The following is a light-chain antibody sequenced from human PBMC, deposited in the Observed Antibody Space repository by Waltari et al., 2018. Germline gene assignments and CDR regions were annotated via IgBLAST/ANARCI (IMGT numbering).Light chain of an antibody. V-gene: IGKV3-20*01. J-gene: IGKJ1*01. Sequence: EIVLTQSPGTLSLSPGERATLSCGASQSISTSYLAWFQQKPGQAPRLLIYGASTRVIGIPDRFGGSGSGTDFTLTISRLEPEDFAVYYCQQYGDSRTFGQGTKVE. CDR3: QQYGDSRT. CDR1: QSISTSY. CDR2: GAS.